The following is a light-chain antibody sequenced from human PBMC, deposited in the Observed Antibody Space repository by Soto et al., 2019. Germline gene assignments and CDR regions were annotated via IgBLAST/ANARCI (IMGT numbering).Light chain of an antibody. CDR1: QSVVSNY. J-gene: IGKJ4*01. Sequence: EIVLTQSPDTLSLFPGETATLSCRASQSVVSNYLAWYQQKPGQAPRLIIYEAKRRVNDIPDRFSASGSGTDFTLFISRLEPEDSAVYHCQQYNISPLTFGGGTKVDIK. V-gene: IGKV3-20*01. CDR2: EAK. CDR3: QQYNISPLT.